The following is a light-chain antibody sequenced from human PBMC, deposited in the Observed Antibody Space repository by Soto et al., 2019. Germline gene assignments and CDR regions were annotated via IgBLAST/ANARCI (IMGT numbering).Light chain of an antibody. CDR3: QQSGTSPRT. CDR2: GAS. V-gene: IGKV3-20*01. J-gene: IGKJ1*01. Sequence: EIVLTQSPGTLSLSPGERATLSCRASQSVSSSYLAWYQQKPGQAPRLLIYGASSRATGIPDRFSGSGSGTDFTLTISRLEPEDFAVYYCQQSGTSPRTFGQGTKGEF. CDR1: QSVSSSY.